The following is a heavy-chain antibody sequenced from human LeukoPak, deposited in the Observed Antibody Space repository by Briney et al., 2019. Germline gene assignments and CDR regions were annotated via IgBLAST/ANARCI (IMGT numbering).Heavy chain of an antibody. CDR2: IWYDGSNK. Sequence: PGRSLRLSCAASGFTFRSYGMHWVRQAPGKGLEWVAVIWYDGSNKYYSDSVKGRFTISRDNSKNTLYLQMNSLSAEDTAVYYCASPAAGSNFDCWGQGTLVTVSS. D-gene: IGHD6-13*01. CDR1: GFTFRSYG. V-gene: IGHV3-33*01. CDR3: ASPAAGSNFDC. J-gene: IGHJ4*02.